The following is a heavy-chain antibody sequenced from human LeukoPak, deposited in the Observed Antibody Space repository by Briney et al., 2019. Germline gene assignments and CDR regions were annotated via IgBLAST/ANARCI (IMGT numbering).Heavy chain of an antibody. D-gene: IGHD2-15*01. V-gene: IGHV1-18*01. J-gene: IGHJ4*02. Sequence: GASVKVSCKASGYTFTSYGISWVRQAPGQGLEWMGWISAYNGNTNYAQKLQGRVTMTTDTSTSTAYMELRSLRSDDTAVYYCASVGGYCSGGSCYHRPLDYWGQGTLVTVSS. CDR1: GYTFTSYG. CDR3: ASVGGYCSGGSCYHRPLDY. CDR2: ISAYNGNT.